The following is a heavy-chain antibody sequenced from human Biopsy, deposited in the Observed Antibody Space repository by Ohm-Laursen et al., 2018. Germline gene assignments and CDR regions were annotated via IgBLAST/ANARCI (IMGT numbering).Heavy chain of an antibody. J-gene: IGHJ2*01. CDR2: SSGYNGKT. CDR1: GYTFTSYA. CDR3: ARDRGYYSDRTVPGYFDL. D-gene: IGHD3-22*01. V-gene: IGHV1-18*01. Sequence: ASVKVSCKASGYTFTSYAISWVRQAPGQGLEWMGWSSGYNGKTNYAQKFQGRLIMTTDTSTSTAYMDLRSLRSDDTAVYYCARDRGYYSDRTVPGYFDLWGRGTLVTASS.